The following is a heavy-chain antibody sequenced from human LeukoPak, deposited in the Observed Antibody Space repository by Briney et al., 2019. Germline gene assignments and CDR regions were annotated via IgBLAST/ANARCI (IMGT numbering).Heavy chain of an antibody. CDR1: GFTFSRYT. CDR2: ISSSSSYI. J-gene: IGHJ5*02. V-gene: IGHV3-21*01. CDR3: ARGGAMVRGVFFKSKNNWFDP. Sequence: GGSLRLSCAASGFTFSRYTMNWVRQAPGKGLEWVSSISSSSSYIYYADSVKGRFTISRDNAKNSLYLQMNSLRADDTAIYYCARGGAMVRGVFFKSKNNWFDPWGQGTLVTVSS. D-gene: IGHD3-10*01.